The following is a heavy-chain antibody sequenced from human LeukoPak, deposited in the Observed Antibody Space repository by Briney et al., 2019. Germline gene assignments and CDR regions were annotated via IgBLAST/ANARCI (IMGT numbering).Heavy chain of an antibody. CDR1: GLTFSSYA. Sequence: GGSLRLSCAASGLTFSSYAMSWVRQAPGKGLEWVSAISGSGGSTYYADSVKGRFTISRDNSKNTLYLQMNSLRAEDTAGYYCARGYDSGSGSYVDYWGQGTLVTVSS. V-gene: IGHV3-23*01. J-gene: IGHJ4*02. CDR2: ISGSGGST. D-gene: IGHD3-10*01. CDR3: ARGYDSGSGSYVDY.